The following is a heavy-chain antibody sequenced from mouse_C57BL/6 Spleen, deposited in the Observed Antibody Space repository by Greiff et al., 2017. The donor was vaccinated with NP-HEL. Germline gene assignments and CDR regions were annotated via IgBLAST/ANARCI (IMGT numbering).Heavy chain of an antibody. D-gene: IGHD1-1*01. J-gene: IGHJ4*01. Sequence: EVKLMESGPGLVKPSQSLSLTCSVTGYSITSGYYWNWIRQFPGNKLEWMGYISYDGSNNYNPSLKNRIPITRDTSKNQFFLKLNSVTTEDTATYYCANITTVEDAMDYWGQGASVTVSS. CDR2: ISYDGSN. V-gene: IGHV3-6*01. CDR1: GYSITSGYY. CDR3: ANITTVEDAMDY.